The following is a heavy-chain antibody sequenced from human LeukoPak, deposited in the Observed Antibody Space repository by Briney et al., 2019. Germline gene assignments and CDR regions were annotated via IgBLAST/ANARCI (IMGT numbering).Heavy chain of an antibody. J-gene: IGHJ4*02. CDR1: GYTFTGYY. CDR3: ARGDLGEGFDY. V-gene: IGHV1-2*06. Sequence: ASVKVSCKASGYTFTGYYMHWVRQAPGQGLEWMGRINPNSGGTNYAQELQGRVTMTRDTSISTAYMELSRLRSDDTAVYYCARGDLGEGFDYWGQGTLVTVSS. D-gene: IGHD3-10*01. CDR2: INPNSGGT.